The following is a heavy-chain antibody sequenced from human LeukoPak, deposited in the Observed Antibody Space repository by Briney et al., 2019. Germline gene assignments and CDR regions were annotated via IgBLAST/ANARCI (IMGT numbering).Heavy chain of an antibody. CDR2: INHSGST. CDR3: ARVNRYSSSWYVDY. V-gene: IGHV4-34*01. CDR1: GGSFSGYY. J-gene: IGHJ4*02. D-gene: IGHD6-13*01. Sequence: PSETLSLTCAVYGGSFSGYYWSWIRQPPGKGLEWIGEINHSGSTNYNPSLKSRVTISVDTSKNQFPLKLSSVTAADTAVYYCARVNRYSSSWYVDYWGQGTLVTVSS.